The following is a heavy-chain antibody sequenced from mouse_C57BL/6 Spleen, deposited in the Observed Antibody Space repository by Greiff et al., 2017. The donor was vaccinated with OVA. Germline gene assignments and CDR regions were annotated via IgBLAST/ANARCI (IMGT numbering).Heavy chain of an antibody. CDR1: GFTFTDYY. CDR2: IRNKANGYTT. J-gene: IGHJ1*03. V-gene: IGHV7-3*01. Sequence: EVQVVESGGGLVQPGGSLSLSCAASGFTFTDYYMSWVRQPPGKALEWLGFIRNKANGYTTEYSASVKGRFTISRDNSQSILYLQMNALRAEDSATYYCARYGDGYYYWYFDVWGTGTTVTVSS. CDR3: ARYGDGYYYWYFDV. D-gene: IGHD2-3*01.